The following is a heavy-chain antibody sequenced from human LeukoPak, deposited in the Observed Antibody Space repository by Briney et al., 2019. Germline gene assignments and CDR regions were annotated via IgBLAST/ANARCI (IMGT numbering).Heavy chain of an antibody. CDR3: ARGVNFWSGYYNWFDP. D-gene: IGHD3-3*01. CDR1: GGSISSYY. Sequence: SETLSLTCTVSGGSISSYYWSWIRQPAGKGLEWIGRIYTSGSTNHNPSLKSRVTMSVDTSKNQFSLKLSSVTAADTAVYYCARGVNFWSGYYNWFDPWGQGTLVTVSS. CDR2: IYTSGST. J-gene: IGHJ5*02. V-gene: IGHV4-4*07.